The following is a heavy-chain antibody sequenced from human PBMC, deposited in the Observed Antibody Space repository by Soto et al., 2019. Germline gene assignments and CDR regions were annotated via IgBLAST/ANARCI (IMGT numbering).Heavy chain of an antibody. Sequence: SETLTLACSVSGGSITITIDDWGWIRQSPGKGLEWIGNIYYDGSTFYNPSLKSRVTISVDTSKRQFSLRVSSVTAADTAVYYCARRGSASWRNWFDSWGQGTLVTVSS. CDR3: ARRGSASWRNWFDS. CDR1: GGSITITIDD. J-gene: IGHJ5*01. V-gene: IGHV4-39*01. D-gene: IGHD2-2*01. CDR2: IYYDGST.